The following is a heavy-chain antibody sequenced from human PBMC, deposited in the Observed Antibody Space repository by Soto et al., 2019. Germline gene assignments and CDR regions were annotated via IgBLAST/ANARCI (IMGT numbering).Heavy chain of an antibody. CDR3: AKMEGPLLEWLLSFFYFDY. D-gene: IGHD3-3*01. V-gene: IGHV3-23*01. Sequence: GGSLRLSCAASGFTFSSYAMSWVRQAPGKGLEWVSAISGSGGSTYYADSVKGRFTISRDNSKNTLYLQMNSLRAEDTVVYYCAKMEGPLLEWLLSFFYFDYWGQGTLVTVSS. CDR2: ISGSGGST. CDR1: GFTFSSYA. J-gene: IGHJ4*02.